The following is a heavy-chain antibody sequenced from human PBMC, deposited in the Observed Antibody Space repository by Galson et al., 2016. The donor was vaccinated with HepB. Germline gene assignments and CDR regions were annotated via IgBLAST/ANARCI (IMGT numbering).Heavy chain of an antibody. V-gene: IGHV4-39*02. CDR3: VTVPGWESGIYDH. J-gene: IGHJ4*02. D-gene: IGHD1-26*01. CDR2: IYYVGRA. CDR1: GDSIGSSSYH. Sequence: ETLSLTCRVSGDSIGSSSYHWAWIRQPPGQGLEWIGSIYYVGRAYYRSSLKSRLTISLDPAKNHISLNLTSVTAADTAVYYCVTVPGWESGIYDHWGQGTLVSVSS.